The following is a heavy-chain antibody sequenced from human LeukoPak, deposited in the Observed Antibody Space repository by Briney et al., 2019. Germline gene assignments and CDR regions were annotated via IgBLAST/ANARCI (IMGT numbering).Heavy chain of an antibody. Sequence: GGSLRLSCAASGFTFSNYWMHWVRQAPGKGLVWVSRINTDGSTTSYADSVKGRFTISRDNAKNTLYLQMNSLRAEDTAVYYCAREVEVGWNYDYWGQGTLVTVSS. V-gene: IGHV3-74*01. CDR3: AREVEVGWNYDY. CDR2: INTDGSTT. D-gene: IGHD1-7*01. J-gene: IGHJ4*02. CDR1: GFTFSNYW.